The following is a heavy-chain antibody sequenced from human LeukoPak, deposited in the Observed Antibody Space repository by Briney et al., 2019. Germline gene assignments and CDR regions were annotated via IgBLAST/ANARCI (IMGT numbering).Heavy chain of an antibody. CDR1: GFTFSSYD. V-gene: IGHV3-13*01. D-gene: IGHD6-25*01. J-gene: IGHJ3*02. CDR2: IDTAGDT. Sequence: GGSLRLSCAPSGFTFSSYDIHWVCQATGKCLEWVSSIDTAGDTYYPGSVKGRFTISRENAKNPSYCQRNSLRAGDTAVYYCARVLTVRSGGYDALDIWAQGPMVSVSS. CDR3: ARVLTVRSGGYDALDI.